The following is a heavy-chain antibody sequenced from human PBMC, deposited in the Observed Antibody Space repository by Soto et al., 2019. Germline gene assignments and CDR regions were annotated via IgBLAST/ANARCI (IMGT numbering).Heavy chain of an antibody. CDR3: ARDRVDDILTGYPGGMDA. CDR2: INPNSGGT. V-gene: IGHV1-2*04. D-gene: IGHD3-9*01. CDR1: GYTFTGYY. Sequence: ASVKVSCKASGYTFTGYYMHWVRQAPGQGLEWMGWINPNSGGTNYAQKFQGWVTMTRDTSISTAYMELSRLRSDDTAVYYCARDRVDDILTGYPGGMDAWGQGTTVTVSS. J-gene: IGHJ6*02.